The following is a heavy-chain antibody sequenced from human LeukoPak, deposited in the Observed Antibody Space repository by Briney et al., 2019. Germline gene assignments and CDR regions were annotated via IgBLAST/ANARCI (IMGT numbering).Heavy chain of an antibody. CDR2: IKSEADGGAT. CDR3: TSERFNWNLGYYYCMDV. J-gene: IGHJ6*03. CDR1: GFTFNNAW. V-gene: IGHV3-15*01. D-gene: IGHD1-20*01. Sequence: PGGCLRPSCAASGFTFNNAWTNSVRQDPGRWRGWVLCIKSEADGGATDYAAHVKGRFAISRDDSKNTLYLQMSSLKTEDTAIYYCTSERFNWNLGYYYCMDVWGKGTTVTVSS.